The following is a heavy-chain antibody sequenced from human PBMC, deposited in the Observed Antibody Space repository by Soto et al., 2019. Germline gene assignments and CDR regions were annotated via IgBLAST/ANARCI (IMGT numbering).Heavy chain of an antibody. D-gene: IGHD1-26*01. V-gene: IGHV4-34*01. Sequence: QVQLQQWGAGLLKPSETLSLTCAVYGGSFSGYYWSWIRQPPGKGLEWIGEINHSGSTNYNPSLKSRVTISVDTSKNQFSLKLSSVTAADTAVYYCARWDPIDYGMDVWGQGTTVTVSS. J-gene: IGHJ6*02. CDR3: ARWDPIDYGMDV. CDR1: GGSFSGYY. CDR2: INHSGST.